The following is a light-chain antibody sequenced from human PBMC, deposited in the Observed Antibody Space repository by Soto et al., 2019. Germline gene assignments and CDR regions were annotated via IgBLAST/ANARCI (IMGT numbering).Light chain of an antibody. CDR2: DAS. V-gene: IGKV1-5*01. J-gene: IGKJ3*01. CDR3: PKYDGN. CDR1: QNINRW. Sequence: DIQMTQSPSTLATSVGNRVTITCRASQNINRWLAWYQQKPGKAPKVLIYDASSLESGVPSRFSGSGSGTEFTLTITSLPPDDFATYYCPKYDGNFGPGTKVDFK.